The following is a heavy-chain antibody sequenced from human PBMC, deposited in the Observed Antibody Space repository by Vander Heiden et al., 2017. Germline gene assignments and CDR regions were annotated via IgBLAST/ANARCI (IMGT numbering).Heavy chain of an antibody. Sequence: QVQLVQSGAEVKKPGASVKVSCKASGYTFKGHYIYWGGQAPGKGLEWVEWINPNSGNTNSAQNFRGRVSRTGDTSISTAYMELSSLRSDDAAVYYCARGPIVVPAAPYFDHWGQGTLVTVSS. D-gene: IGHD2-2*01. CDR1: GYTFKGHY. V-gene: IGHV1-2*02. CDR2: INPNSGNT. J-gene: IGHJ4*02. CDR3: ARGPIVVPAAPYFDH.